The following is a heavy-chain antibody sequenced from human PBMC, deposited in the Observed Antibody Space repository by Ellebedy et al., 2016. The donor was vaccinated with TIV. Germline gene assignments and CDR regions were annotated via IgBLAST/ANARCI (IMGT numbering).Heavy chain of an antibody. CDR3: ARGDKYYDESSGYYYTY. CDR2: INPSGGGT. CDR1: GYTFTSYF. V-gene: IGHV1-46*01. Sequence: ASVKVSCKASGYTFTSYFMYWVRQAPGQGLEWMGLINPSGGGTNYAQKFQGRVTMTRDTSTSTVYMELSSLRSEDTAVYYCARGDKYYDESSGYYYTYWGQGTLVTVSS. D-gene: IGHD3-22*01. J-gene: IGHJ4*02.